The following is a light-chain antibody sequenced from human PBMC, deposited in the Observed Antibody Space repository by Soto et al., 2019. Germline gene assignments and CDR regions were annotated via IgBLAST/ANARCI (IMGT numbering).Light chain of an antibody. CDR1: QSVSSN. V-gene: IGKV3-15*01. J-gene: IGKJ3*01. CDR3: QQYNNWPVT. CDR2: DAS. Sequence: EIVMTQSPATLSVSPGERATLSCRSSQSVSSNLAWYQQKPGQAPMLLIYDASTRANGIPARFSGSGSGTEFTLTISSLKSEDFAVYYCQQYNNWPVTFGPATKVDIK.